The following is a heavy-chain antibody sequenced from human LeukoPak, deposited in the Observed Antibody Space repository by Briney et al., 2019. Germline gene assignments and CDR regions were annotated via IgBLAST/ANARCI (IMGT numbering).Heavy chain of an antibody. CDR3: ARDPALTHIVVVVAARGMDY. D-gene: IGHD2-15*01. Sequence: ASVKVSCKPSGYTFNTYGITWVRQAPGQGLEWMGWISAYNGNTNYAQKLQGRVTMTTDTSTSTAYMELRSLRSEDTAVYYCARDPALTHIVVVVAARGMDYWGQGTLVTVSS. CDR1: GYTFNTYG. CDR2: ISAYNGNT. J-gene: IGHJ4*02. V-gene: IGHV1-18*01.